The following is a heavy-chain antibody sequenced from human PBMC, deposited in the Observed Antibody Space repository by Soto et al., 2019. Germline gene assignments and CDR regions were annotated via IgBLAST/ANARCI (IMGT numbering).Heavy chain of an antibody. V-gene: IGHV2-5*02. CDR3: ARPGGGSSFDY. Sequence: QITLKESGPTLVKPTQTLTLTCTFSGFSLSTSGVGVGWIRQPPGKALEWLALIYWDDDKRYSPSLKSRLTXTMXTSKNQVVLTMTNMDPVDTATYYCARPGGGSSFDYWGQGTLVTVSS. CDR1: GFSLSTSGVG. J-gene: IGHJ4*02. CDR2: IYWDDDK. D-gene: IGHD6-13*01.